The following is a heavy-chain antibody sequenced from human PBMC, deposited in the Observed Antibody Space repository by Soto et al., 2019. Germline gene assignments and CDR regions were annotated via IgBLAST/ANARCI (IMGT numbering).Heavy chain of an antibody. Sequence: QITLNESGPTLVKPTQTLTLTCTFSGFSLSTRDVGVGWIRQPPGEALEWLGVVYWDDSKTYSLSLESRLTITKDTSKNQVVLRMTKMDPVDTATYYCAHCRGGVASFWGQGTLVTVSS. J-gene: IGHJ4*02. CDR2: VYWDDSK. V-gene: IGHV2-5*02. D-gene: IGHD2-2*01. CDR1: GFSLSTRDVG. CDR3: AHCRGGVASF.